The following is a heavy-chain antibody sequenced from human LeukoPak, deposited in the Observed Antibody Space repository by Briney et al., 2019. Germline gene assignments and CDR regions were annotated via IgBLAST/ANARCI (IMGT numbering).Heavy chain of an antibody. CDR3: ATDKETQLALDY. J-gene: IGHJ4*02. D-gene: IGHD3-3*02. CDR2: INAGNGNT. Sequence: GASVKVSCKASGYTFTSYAMHWVRQAPGQRLEWMGWINAGNGNTKYSQKFQGRVTITRDTSASTAYMELSSLRSEDTAVYYCATDKETQLALDYWGQGTLVTVSS. CDR1: GYTFTSYA. V-gene: IGHV1-3*01.